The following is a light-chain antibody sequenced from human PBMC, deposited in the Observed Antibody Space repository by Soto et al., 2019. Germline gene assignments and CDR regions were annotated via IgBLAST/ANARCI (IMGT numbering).Light chain of an antibody. Sequence: EIMLTESLYTLYVKQGERATLSCLARQSVSSNLAWYQQKPGQAPRLLIYGASTRATGIPARFSGRGSGRDFTLTISSLEPEDFSVYYCPQRYNWPITFGQGTRLEIK. CDR2: GAS. CDR3: PQRYNWPIT. CDR1: QSVSSN. V-gene: IGKV3-15*01. J-gene: IGKJ5*01.